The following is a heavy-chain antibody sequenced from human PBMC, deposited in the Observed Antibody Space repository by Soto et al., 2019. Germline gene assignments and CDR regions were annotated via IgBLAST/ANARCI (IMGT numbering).Heavy chain of an antibody. Sequence: GGSLRLSFASSGLTFISYAMSGVLQAQGKGLEWVSAISGSGGSTYYADSVKGRFTISRDNSKNTLYLQMNSLRAEDTAVYYCAKDRGDSYGYFYYYYGMDVWGQGTTVTVSS. V-gene: IGHV3-23*01. CDR3: AKDRGDSYGYFYYYYGMDV. CDR1: GLTFISYA. J-gene: IGHJ6*02. D-gene: IGHD5-18*01. CDR2: ISGSGGST.